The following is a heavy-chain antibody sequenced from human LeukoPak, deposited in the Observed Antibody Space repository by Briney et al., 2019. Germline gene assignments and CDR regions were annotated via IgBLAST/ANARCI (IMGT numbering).Heavy chain of an antibody. CDR1: GFTYTNYW. V-gene: IGHV3-7*01. CDR2: IKQDGSER. J-gene: IGHJ5*02. D-gene: IGHD2-15*01. CDR3: AKNRCSGGSCYLLDWFDP. Sequence: GGSLRLSCAASGFTYTNYWVSWFRQAPGQGLEWVASIKQDGSERYYVDSVKGRFTISRDNAKNSLFLQLSSLRVEDTAVYYCAKNRCSGGSCYLLDWFDPWGQGTLVTVSS.